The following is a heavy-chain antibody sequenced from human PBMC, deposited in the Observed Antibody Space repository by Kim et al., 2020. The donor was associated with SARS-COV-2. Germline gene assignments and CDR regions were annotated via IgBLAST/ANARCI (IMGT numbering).Heavy chain of an antibody. CDR3: ASDRNDVVVPALNDY. D-gene: IGHD2-2*01. J-gene: IGHJ4*02. V-gene: IGHV3-48*02. CDR2: ISSSSSTI. Sequence: GGSLRLSCAASGFTFSSYSMNWVRQAPGKGLEWVSYISSSSSTIYYADSVKGRFTISRDNAKNSLYLQMNSLRDEDTAVYYCASDRNDVVVPALNDYWGQGTLVTVSS. CDR1: GFTFSSYS.